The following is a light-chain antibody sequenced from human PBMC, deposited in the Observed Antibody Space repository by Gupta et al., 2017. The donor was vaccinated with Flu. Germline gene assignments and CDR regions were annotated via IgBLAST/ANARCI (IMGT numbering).Light chain of an antibody. CDR2: DAS. J-gene: IGKJ5*01. V-gene: IGKV3-11*01. CDR1: QSVSSY. CDR3: QQRSNWPGT. Sequence: EIVLTQSPATLSLSPGERATLSCRASQSVSSYLAWYQQKPGQAPRLLIYDASNRATGIPARFSGSGSGTDFTLTISSLGPEDFAVYYCQQRSNWPGTFGQGTRLEIK.